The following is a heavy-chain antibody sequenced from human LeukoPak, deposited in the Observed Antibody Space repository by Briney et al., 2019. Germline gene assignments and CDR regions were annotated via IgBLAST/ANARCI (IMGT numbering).Heavy chain of an antibody. V-gene: IGHV3-9*01. J-gene: IGHJ5*02. CDR2: ISYGSDTI. CDR1: GFTFDEYA. CDR3: ARFAMVRGVIIDGWFDP. D-gene: IGHD3-10*01. Sequence: GGSLRLSCAASGFTFDEYAMHWVRHAPGKGLEWVSGISYGSDTIGYVDSVKGRFTISRDNAKNSLYLQMNSLRTDDTAVYYCARFAMVRGVIIDGWFDPWGQGTLVTVSS.